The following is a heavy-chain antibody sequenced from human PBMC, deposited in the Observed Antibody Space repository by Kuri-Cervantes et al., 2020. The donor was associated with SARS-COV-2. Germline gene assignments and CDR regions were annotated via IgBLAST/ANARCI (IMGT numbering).Heavy chain of an antibody. Sequence: GGSLRLSCAASGFTFSDYAMHWVRQAPGKGLEWVAFISYDGTNAYYGDSVKGRFTISRDNSKNTLYLEMNSLRAEDTALYYCARPEMVRGVDYWGQGTLVTVSS. CDR3: ARPEMVRGVDY. J-gene: IGHJ4*02. V-gene: IGHV3-30*03. CDR2: ISYDGTNA. D-gene: IGHD5-24*01. CDR1: GFTFSDYA.